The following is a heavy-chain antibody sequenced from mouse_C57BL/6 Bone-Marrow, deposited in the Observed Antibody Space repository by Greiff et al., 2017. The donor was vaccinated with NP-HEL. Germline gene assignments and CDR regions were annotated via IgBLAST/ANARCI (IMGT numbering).Heavy chain of an antibody. D-gene: IGHD1-1*01. CDR1: GFTIKNTY. CDR2: IDPANGNT. Sequence: VQLQQSVAELVRPGASVKLSCTASGFTIKNTYMHWVKQRPEQGLEWIGRIDPANGNTTYAPKFQGKATITADTSSNTAYLQLSSLTSEDTAIYYCARGDITTERYFDVWGTGTTVTVSS. V-gene: IGHV14-3*01. J-gene: IGHJ1*03. CDR3: ARGDITTERYFDV.